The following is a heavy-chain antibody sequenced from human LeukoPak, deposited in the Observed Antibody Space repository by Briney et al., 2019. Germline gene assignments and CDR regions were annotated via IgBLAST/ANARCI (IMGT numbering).Heavy chain of an antibody. CDR1: GFTVSSNY. V-gene: IGHV3-53*01. CDR2: IYSGGST. D-gene: IGHD6-13*01. CDR3: ARVLSAAADHDAFDI. J-gene: IGHJ3*02. Sequence: PGGSLRLSCAASGFTVSSNYMSWVRQAPGKGLEWVSVIYSGGSTYYADSVKGRFTISRDNSKNTLYLQMNSLRAEDTAVYYCARVLSAAADHDAFDIWGQGTMVTVSS.